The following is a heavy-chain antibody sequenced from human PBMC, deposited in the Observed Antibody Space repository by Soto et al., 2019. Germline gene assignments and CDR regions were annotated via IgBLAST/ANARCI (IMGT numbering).Heavy chain of an antibody. Sequence: GGSLRLSCAASGFTFSSYGMHWVRQAPGKGLEWVAVIWYDGSNKYYADSVKGRFTISRDNSKNTLYLQMNSLRAEDTAVYYCARAPYSSSPRYYYYGMDVWGQGTTVTVSS. CDR2: IWYDGSNK. V-gene: IGHV3-33*01. CDR1: GFTFSSYG. CDR3: ARAPYSSSPRYYYYGMDV. D-gene: IGHD6-6*01. J-gene: IGHJ6*02.